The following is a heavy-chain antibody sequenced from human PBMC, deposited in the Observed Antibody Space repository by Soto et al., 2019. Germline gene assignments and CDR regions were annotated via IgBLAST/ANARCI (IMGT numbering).Heavy chain of an antibody. Sequence: EVQLVESGGGLVQPGGSLRLSCAASGFTFSSYWMSWVRQAPGKGLEWVANIKQDGSEKYYVDSVKGRFTISRDNAKNSLYLQMNSLRAEDTAVYYCARDNYGDATWYFDLWGRGTLVTVSS. D-gene: IGHD4-17*01. CDR3: ARDNYGDATWYFDL. CDR1: GFTFSSYW. CDR2: IKQDGSEK. V-gene: IGHV3-7*01. J-gene: IGHJ2*01.